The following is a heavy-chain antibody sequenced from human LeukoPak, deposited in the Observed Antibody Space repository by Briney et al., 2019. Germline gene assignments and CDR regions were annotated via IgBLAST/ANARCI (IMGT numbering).Heavy chain of an antibody. CDR2: INRDGSST. CDR1: GFTFSSYW. Sequence: PGGSLRLSCAASGFTFSSYWMHWVRQAPGKGLVWVSRINRDGSSTSYADSVKGRFTISRDNAKNTLYLQMNSLRAEDTAVYYCAREGMTTVTDDAFDIWGQGTMVTVSS. V-gene: IGHV3-74*01. D-gene: IGHD4-17*01. CDR3: AREGMTTVTDDAFDI. J-gene: IGHJ3*02.